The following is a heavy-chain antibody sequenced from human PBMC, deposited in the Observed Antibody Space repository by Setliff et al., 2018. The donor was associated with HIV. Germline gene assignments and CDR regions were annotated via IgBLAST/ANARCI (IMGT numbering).Heavy chain of an antibody. V-gene: IGHV4-61*09. J-gene: IGHJ3*02. D-gene: IGHD3-9*01. Sequence: PSETLSLTCSVSGGSISSRSYYWSWIRQPAGKGLEWIGHIHTSGDTDYSPSLNSRVTISIDTSKKQFSLKLSSGTAADTAMYYCARRESYYDILTGPAFDAFDIWGQGTMVTVSS. CDR1: GGSISSRSYY. CDR2: IHTSGDT. CDR3: ARRESYYDILTGPAFDAFDI.